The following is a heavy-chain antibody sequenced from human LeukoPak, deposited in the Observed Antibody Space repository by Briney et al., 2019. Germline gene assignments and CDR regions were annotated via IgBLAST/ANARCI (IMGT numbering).Heavy chain of an antibody. V-gene: IGHV4-34*01. Sequence: SETLSLTCAVYGGSFSGYYWSWIRQPPGKGLEWIGEINHSGSTNYNPSLKSRVTISVDTSKNQFSLKLSSVTAAGTGVYDWARYSGAMSRDRRSNWFDPWGQGTLVTVSS. D-gene: IGHD2-2*01. CDR1: GGSFSGYY. J-gene: IGHJ5*02. CDR2: INHSGST. CDR3: ARYSGAMSRDRRSNWFDP.